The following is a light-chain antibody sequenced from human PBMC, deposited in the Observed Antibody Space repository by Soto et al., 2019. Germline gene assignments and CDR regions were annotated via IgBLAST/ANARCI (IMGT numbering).Light chain of an antibody. Sequence: QSVLTQPASVSGSPGQSITFSCTGTSDDVGGYNYVSWYQQHSGKAPKLIIFEVSNRPSGVSDRFSGSKSGNTASLTISGLQPEDEADYFCSSYTSYYTRVFGKGTKVTVL. J-gene: IGLJ1*01. CDR1: SDDVGGYNY. V-gene: IGLV2-14*03. CDR3: SSYTSYYTRV. CDR2: EVS.